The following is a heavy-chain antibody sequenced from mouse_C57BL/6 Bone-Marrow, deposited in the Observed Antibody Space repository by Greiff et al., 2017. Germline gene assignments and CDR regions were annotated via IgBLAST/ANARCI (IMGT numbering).Heavy chain of an antibody. Sequence: QVQLQQPGAELVKPGASVKMSCKASGYTFTSYWITWVKQRPGQGLEWIGDIYPGSGSPNYNEKFKSKATLTVEPSSSTAYMQLSSLTSEDSAFYYCAGEHTVHYAMDYWGQGTSVTVSS. CDR1: GYTFTSYW. V-gene: IGHV1-55*01. CDR3: AGEHTVHYAMDY. J-gene: IGHJ4*01. CDR2: IYPGSGSP. D-gene: IGHD1-1*01.